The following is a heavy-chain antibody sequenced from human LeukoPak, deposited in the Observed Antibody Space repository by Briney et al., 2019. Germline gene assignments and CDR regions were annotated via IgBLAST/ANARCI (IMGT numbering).Heavy chain of an antibody. CDR1: GGTFSSYA. V-gene: IGHV1-69*05. D-gene: IGHD3-10*01. CDR2: IIPIFGTA. J-gene: IGHJ6*03. CDR3: ARAVNYYGSGELLSYYYYYMDV. Sequence: SVKVSCKASGGTFSSYAISWVRQAPGQGLEWMGGIIPIFGTANYAQKFQGRVTITTDDSTSTAYMELSSLRSEDTAVYYCARAVNYYGSGELLSYYYYYMDVWGKGTTVTVSS.